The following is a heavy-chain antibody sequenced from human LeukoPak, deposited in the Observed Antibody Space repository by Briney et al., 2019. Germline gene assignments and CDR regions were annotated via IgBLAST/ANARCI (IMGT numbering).Heavy chain of an antibody. CDR3: ASLGNSSGYYVDAFDI. CDR1: GXTFSSYA. Sequence: GGSLRLSCAASGXTFSSYAMSWVRQPPGKGLEWVSGINWNAYSTGYADSVKGRFTISRDNAKNSLYLQMNSLRAEDTALYYCASLGNSSGYYVDAFDIWGQGIMVTVSS. CDR2: INWNAYST. J-gene: IGHJ3*02. D-gene: IGHD3-22*01. V-gene: IGHV3-20*04.